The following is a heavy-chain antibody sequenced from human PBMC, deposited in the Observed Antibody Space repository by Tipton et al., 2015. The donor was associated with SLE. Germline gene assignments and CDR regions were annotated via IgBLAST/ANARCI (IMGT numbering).Heavy chain of an antibody. CDR1: GFSISDYY. V-gene: IGHV3-9*01. D-gene: IGHD3-22*01. Sequence: SLRLSCAASGFSISDYYMNWIRQAPGKGLEWVSGISWNSGSIGYADSVKGRFTISRDNAKNSLYLQMNSLRAEDTALYYCAKDSSGYYSAFDIWGQGTMVTASS. J-gene: IGHJ3*02. CDR2: ISWNSGSI. CDR3: AKDSSGYYSAFDI.